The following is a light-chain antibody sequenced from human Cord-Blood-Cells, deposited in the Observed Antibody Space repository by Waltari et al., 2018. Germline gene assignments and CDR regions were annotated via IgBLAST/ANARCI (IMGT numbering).Light chain of an antibody. Sequence: DIQMSQSPYSLSASVGDRVTTTCRASQGFSNSLALYQKKPGQVPKVLIYAASTLQSWVPSRFNGIGSGTDFTLTISSLQPEDVATYYCQKYNSAPFTFGPVTKVDIK. CDR2: AAS. CDR3: QKYNSAPFT. V-gene: IGKV1-27*01. CDR1: QGFSNS. J-gene: IGKJ3*01.